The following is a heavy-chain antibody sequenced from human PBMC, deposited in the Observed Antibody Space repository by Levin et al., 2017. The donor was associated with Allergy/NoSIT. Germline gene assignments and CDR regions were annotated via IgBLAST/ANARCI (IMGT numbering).Heavy chain of an antibody. CDR1: GFTFSSYA. D-gene: IGHD4-11*01. V-gene: IGHV3-30*04. J-gene: IGHJ4*02. CDR2: ISYDGSNK. Sequence: GGSLRLSCAASGFTFSSYAMHWVRQAPGKGLEWVAVISYDGSNKYYADSVKGRFTISRDNSKNTLYLQMNSLRAEDTAVYYCARPESGPGESNYYFDYWGQGTLVTVSS. CDR3: ARPESGPGESNYYFDY.